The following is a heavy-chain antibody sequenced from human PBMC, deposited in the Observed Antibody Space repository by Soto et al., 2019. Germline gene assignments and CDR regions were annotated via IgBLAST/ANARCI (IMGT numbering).Heavy chain of an antibody. CDR3: ANTRGLGLLDA. D-gene: IGHD2-2*01. CDR2: VSHSGST. Sequence: QVHLLESGPGLVKPSGTLSLTCTVSGGSISSRNRWCWVRQSPGKGLEWIGEVSHSGSTNSNPSLRNRVTISLDKSNNQFSLNLESMTAAYAAVYFCANTRGLGLLDAWGNGTKVVVSS. J-gene: IGHJ6*04. V-gene: IGHV4-4*02. CDR1: GGSISSRNR.